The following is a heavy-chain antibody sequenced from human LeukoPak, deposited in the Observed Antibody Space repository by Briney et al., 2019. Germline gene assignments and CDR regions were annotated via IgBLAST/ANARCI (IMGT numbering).Heavy chain of an antibody. V-gene: IGHV4-4*02. J-gene: IGHJ2*01. CDR2: IYQSGST. D-gene: IGHD4-17*01. CDR3: ASRDYGDWYFDL. Sequence: SETLSLTCAVSGGSISRSSWWSWVRQPPGKGLEWIGEIYQSGSTNYNPPLKSRVTISLDKSKTRFSLNLNSVTAADTAVYYCASRDYGDWYFDLWGRGTLVTVSS. CDR1: GGSISRSSW.